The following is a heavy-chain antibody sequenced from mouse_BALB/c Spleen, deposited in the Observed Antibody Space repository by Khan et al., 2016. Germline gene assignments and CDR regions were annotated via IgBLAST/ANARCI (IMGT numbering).Heavy chain of an antibody. Sequence: VQLKESGPSLVKPSQTLSLTCSVTGDSITSGNWNWIRKFPGNKLEYMGYISSSGSAYYNPSLKNRISITRDTSKHQSYLQLNSVTTEDTATYYCASAYGSNIWYFDVWGAGTTVTVSS. D-gene: IGHD1-1*01. J-gene: IGHJ1*01. V-gene: IGHV3-8*02. CDR1: GDSITSGN. CDR3: ASAYGSNIWYFDV. CDR2: ISSSGSA.